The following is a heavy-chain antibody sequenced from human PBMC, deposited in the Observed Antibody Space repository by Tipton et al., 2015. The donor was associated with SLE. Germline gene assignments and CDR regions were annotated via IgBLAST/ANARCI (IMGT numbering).Heavy chain of an antibody. Sequence: TLSLTCAVYGGSFSGYYWSWILQPPGKGLEWIGEINHSGSTNYNPSLKSRVTISVDTSKNQFSLKLSSVTAADTAVYYCARGPDGSSWPGYYFDYLGQGTLVTVSS. CDR2: INHSGST. CDR3: ARGPDGSSWPGYYFDY. D-gene: IGHD6-13*01. CDR1: GGSFSGYY. J-gene: IGHJ4*02. V-gene: IGHV4-34*01.